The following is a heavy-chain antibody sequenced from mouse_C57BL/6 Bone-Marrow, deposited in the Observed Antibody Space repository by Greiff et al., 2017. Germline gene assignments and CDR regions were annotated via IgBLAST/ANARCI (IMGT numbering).Heavy chain of an antibody. CDR3: TSPGGYFDY. V-gene: IGHV14-4*01. CDR1: GFNIKDDY. Sequence: EVQLQQSGAELVRPGASVKLSCTASGFNIKDDYMHWVKQRPEQGLEWIGWIDPGNGDTEYASKFQGKATITADTSSNTAYLQLSSLTSEDTAVYYCTSPGGYFDYWGQGTTLTVSS. J-gene: IGHJ2*01. CDR2: IDPGNGDT.